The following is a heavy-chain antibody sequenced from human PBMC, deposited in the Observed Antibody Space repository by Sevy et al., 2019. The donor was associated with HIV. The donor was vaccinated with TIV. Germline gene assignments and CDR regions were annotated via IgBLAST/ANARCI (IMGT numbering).Heavy chain of an antibody. V-gene: IGHV1-24*01. J-gene: IGHJ4*02. Sequence: ASVKVSSKVPGYTLSEVSMHWVRQAPGKGLEWMGGFVPEDGEIVYAQKLQGRVTVAEDTLTDTAYLEVTNLRSEDPATYFCVIGDTPRLTGSGTRLKDQSLNYFHFWGQGTLVTVSS. CDR3: VIGDTPRLTGSGTRLKDQSLNYFHF. D-gene: IGHD2-2*01. CDR1: GYTLSEVS. CDR2: FVPEDGEI.